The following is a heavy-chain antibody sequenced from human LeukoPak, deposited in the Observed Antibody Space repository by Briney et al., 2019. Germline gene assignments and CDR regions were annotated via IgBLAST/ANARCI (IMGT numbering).Heavy chain of an antibody. D-gene: IGHD6-19*01. J-gene: IGHJ4*02. CDR2: INHSGST. CDR3: ARDSGWYYY. CDR1: GGSFSGYY. Sequence: SETLSLTCAVYGGSFSGYYWSWIRQPPGKGLEWIGEINHSGSTNYNPSLKSRVTISVDTSKNQFSLKLSSVTAADTAVYYCARDSGWYYYWGQGTLVTVSS. V-gene: IGHV4-34*01.